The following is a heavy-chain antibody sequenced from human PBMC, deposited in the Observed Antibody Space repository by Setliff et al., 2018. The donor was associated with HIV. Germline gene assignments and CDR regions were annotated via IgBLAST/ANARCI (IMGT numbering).Heavy chain of an antibody. CDR3: ARVGGPYYDISTGYYGAVHY. CDR2: ISAYNGNT. V-gene: IGHV1-18*01. CDR1: GYIFISYG. D-gene: IGHD3-9*01. J-gene: IGHJ4*02. Sequence: GASVKVSCKASGYIFISYGISWVRQAPGQGLEWMGWISAYNGNTKYAPKLQGRVTMTTDTSTSTAYMEMRSLRSDDTAVYFCARVGGPYYDISTGYYGAVHYWLQGILVTVS.